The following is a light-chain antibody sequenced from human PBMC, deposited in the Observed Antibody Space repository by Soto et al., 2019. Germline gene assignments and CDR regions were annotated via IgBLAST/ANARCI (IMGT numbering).Light chain of an antibody. CDR2: DVS. J-gene: IGLJ2*01. CDR3: SSYTYTSTLVI. V-gene: IGLV2-14*03. CDR1: SSDVGAHNY. Sequence: QSALTQHASVSGSPGQSIAISCTGTSSDVGAHNYVSWYQQHPGKAPKLIIYDVSNRPSGVSTRFSGFKSGNTASLTISGLQAEDEADYYCSSYTYTSTLVIFGGGTKLTVL.